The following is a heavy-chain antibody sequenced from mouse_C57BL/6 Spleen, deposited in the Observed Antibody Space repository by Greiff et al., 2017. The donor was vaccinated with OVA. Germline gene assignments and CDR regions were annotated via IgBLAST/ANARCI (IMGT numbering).Heavy chain of an antibody. J-gene: IGHJ3*01. CDR2: ISYDGSN. V-gene: IGHV3-6*01. Sequence: EVKLQESGPGLVKPSQSLSLTCSVTGYSITSGYYWNWIRQFPGNKLEWMGYISYDGSNNYNPSLKNRISITRDTSKNQFFLKLNSVTTEDTATYYCARDGTGTGFAYWGQGTLVTVSA. CDR1: GYSITSGYY. CDR3: ARDGTGTGFAY. D-gene: IGHD4-1*01.